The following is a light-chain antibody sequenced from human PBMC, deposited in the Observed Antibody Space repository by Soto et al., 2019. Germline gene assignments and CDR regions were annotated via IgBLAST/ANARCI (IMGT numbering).Light chain of an antibody. V-gene: IGKV3-20*01. CDR2: VAS. Sequence: EIVLTQSPGTLSLSPGDTATLSCRASQSVSSSYLAWYQQKPGQAPRLLIYVASIRATGIPDRFSGSGSGTDYTLTINRLEPEDFAVYYCQRYGSSPRTFGQGNKVENK. J-gene: IGKJ1*01. CDR3: QRYGSSPRT. CDR1: QSVSSSY.